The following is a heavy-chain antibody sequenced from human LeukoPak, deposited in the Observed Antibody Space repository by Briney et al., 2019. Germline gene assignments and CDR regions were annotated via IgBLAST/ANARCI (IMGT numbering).Heavy chain of an antibody. Sequence: PSETLSLTCTVSGGSISSGGYYWSWIRQPPGKGLEWIGYIYYSASTYYSPSLKSRVTVSVDTSKNRFFLKLSSVTAADTAMYYCARDLSGYGIFDYWGQGTLVTVSS. CDR3: ARDLSGYGIFDY. D-gene: IGHD5-12*01. J-gene: IGHJ4*02. CDR1: GGSISSGGYY. V-gene: IGHV4-30-4*08. CDR2: IYYSAST.